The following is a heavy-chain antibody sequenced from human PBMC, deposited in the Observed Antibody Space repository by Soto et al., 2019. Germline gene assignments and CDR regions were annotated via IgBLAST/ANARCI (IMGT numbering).Heavy chain of an antibody. V-gene: IGHV3-53*01. Sequence: EVQLVESGGGLIQPAGSLRLSCAASGLTVSSSYMNWVRQAPGKGLEWVSLIYSGGSTFYADSVKGRFTISRDNSENTLYLQMNSLRTEDTAVYYCARGYDSGIDYWGQGTLVTVSS. CDR2: IYSGGST. CDR3: ARGYDSGIDY. J-gene: IGHJ4*02. CDR1: GLTVSSSY. D-gene: IGHD3-10*01.